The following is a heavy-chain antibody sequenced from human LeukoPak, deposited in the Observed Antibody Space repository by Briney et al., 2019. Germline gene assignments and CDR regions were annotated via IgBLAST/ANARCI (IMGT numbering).Heavy chain of an antibody. Sequence: ASVKVSCKASGYTFTSYGISWVRQAPGQGLEWMGWISAYNGNTNYAQKLQGRVTMTTDTSTSTAYMELRSLRSDDTAVYYCARAYYAFWSGYPYYFDYWGQGTLVTVSS. J-gene: IGHJ4*02. V-gene: IGHV1-18*01. CDR2: ISAYNGNT. D-gene: IGHD3-3*01. CDR1: GYTFTSYG. CDR3: ARAYYAFWSGYPYYFDY.